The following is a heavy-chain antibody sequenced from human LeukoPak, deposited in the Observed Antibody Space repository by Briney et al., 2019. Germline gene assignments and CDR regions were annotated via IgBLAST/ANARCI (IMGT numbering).Heavy chain of an antibody. V-gene: IGHV1-69*05. CDR3: ARRGIAVAGSYFDY. J-gene: IGHJ4*02. CDR1: GGTFSSYA. CDR2: IIPIFGTA. Sequence: SVKVSCKASGGTFSSYAISWVRQAPGQGLEWMGGIIPIFGTANYAQKLQGRVSITTDESTSTAYMELSSLRSEDTAVYYCARRGIAVAGSYFDYWGQGTLVTVSS. D-gene: IGHD6-19*01.